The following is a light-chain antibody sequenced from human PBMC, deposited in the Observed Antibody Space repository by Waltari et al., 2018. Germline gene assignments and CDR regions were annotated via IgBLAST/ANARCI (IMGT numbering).Light chain of an antibody. Sequence: QSVLTQPHAAGGTPGKRVTISSSGRSANSGINTVSWFLLFAGTAPKLLIYANNWRPSGVPDRFPGTPSRTSASLAISGLQSEADATYYCAAWADGLNGWVFGGVTKLTVL. J-gene: IGLJ2*01. V-gene: IGLV1-44*01. CDR2: ANN. CDR3: AAWADGLNGWV. CDR1: SANSGINT.